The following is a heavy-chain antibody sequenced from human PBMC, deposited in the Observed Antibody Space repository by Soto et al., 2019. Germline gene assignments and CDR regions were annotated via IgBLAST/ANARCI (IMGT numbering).Heavy chain of an antibody. CDR1: GFTFAVHA. V-gene: IGHV3-23*01. CDR2: ISGLGGTT. CDR3: VKERLDRKWQLQFDS. Sequence: PGGSLRLSYAASGFTFAVHAMSWVRQAPGKGLEWVSSISGLGGTTHYADSVTGRFNISRDNSNSMMYLQVNRLRVEDTAIYYCVKERLDRKWQLQFDSWGQGTPVTVSS. D-gene: IGHD5-12*01. J-gene: IGHJ4*02.